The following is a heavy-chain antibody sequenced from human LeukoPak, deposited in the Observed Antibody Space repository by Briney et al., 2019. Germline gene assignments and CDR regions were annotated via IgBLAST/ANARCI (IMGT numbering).Heavy chain of an antibody. J-gene: IGHJ4*02. D-gene: IGHD2-2*01. Sequence: SETLSLTCTVSGDSMSSSTYCWAWIRQPPGKGLEWIGSIFYGGRTYYNPSLKSRVTISTDTSKNQFSLKLTSVTAADTAVYYCARPLVVTARIDWGQGTLVTVSS. V-gene: IGHV4-39*01. CDR2: IFYGGRT. CDR1: GDSMSSSTYC. CDR3: ARPLVVTARID.